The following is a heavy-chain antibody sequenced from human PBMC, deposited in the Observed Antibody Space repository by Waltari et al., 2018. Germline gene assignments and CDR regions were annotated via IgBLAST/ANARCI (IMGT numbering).Heavy chain of an antibody. CDR3: ARGYRKAFDI. CDR1: GVTFSDFG. D-gene: IGHD5-12*01. J-gene: IGHJ3*02. CDR2: IYSTGSTI. V-gene: IGHV3-48*03. Sequence: EVQLLESGGGWVQPGGSLRLSWAAWGVTFSDFGMTWVRQAPGKGLEWVSYIYSTGSTIYYADSVKGRFTISRDNAQNSLYLQMNSLRADDTAVYYCARGYRKAFDIWGQGTMVTVSS.